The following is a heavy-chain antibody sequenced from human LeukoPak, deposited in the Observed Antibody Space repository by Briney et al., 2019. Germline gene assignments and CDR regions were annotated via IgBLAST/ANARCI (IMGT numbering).Heavy chain of an antibody. D-gene: IGHD1-14*01. V-gene: IGHV3-48*04. CDR2: ISNSSSTT. CDR3: ARESTEVSPGY. J-gene: IGHJ4*02. Sequence: GGSLRLSCAASGFTFSIYNMNWVRQAPGKGLEWISHISNSSSTTYYADSAKGRFTISRDNAKNTLCLQMNSLRGEDTAVYYCARESTEVSPGYWGQGTLVTVSS. CDR1: GFTFSIYN.